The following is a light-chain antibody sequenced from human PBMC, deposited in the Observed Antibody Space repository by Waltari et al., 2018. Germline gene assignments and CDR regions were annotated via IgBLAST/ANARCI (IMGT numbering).Light chain of an antibody. Sequence: DIVVTQSPLSLRATPGAPASISCRPLQSLLHSNGNNYLDWYLQKPGQSPQLLIHLGSNRASGVPDRFSGTGSGTDFTLKISRVEAEDVGVYYGMQSLQAVWTFGQGTKVEIK. CDR3: MQSLQAVWT. V-gene: IGKV2-28*01. J-gene: IGKJ1*01. CDR2: LGS. CDR1: QSLLHSNGNNY.